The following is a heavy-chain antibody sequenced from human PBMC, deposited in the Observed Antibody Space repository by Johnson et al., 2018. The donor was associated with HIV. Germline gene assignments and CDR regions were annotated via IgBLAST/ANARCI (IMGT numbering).Heavy chain of an antibody. J-gene: IGHJ3*02. Sequence: VQLVESGGGLVRPGGSLRLSCAASGFAVSSNYMNWVRQTPGKGLEWVSFISGGSTYYADSVKGRFTISRDNSKNTLSLQMNSLRAEDTAVYYCTKMGALGAFDIWGQGTMVTVSS. CDR3: TKMGALGAFDI. V-gene: IGHV3-66*02. D-gene: IGHD3-16*01. CDR2: ISGGST. CDR1: GFAVSSNY.